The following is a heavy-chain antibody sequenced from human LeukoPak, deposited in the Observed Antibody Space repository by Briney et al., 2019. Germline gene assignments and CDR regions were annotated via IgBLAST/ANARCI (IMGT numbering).Heavy chain of an antibody. CDR3: ARLGPASSGWPESFDY. V-gene: IGHV3-7*03. J-gene: IGHJ4*02. Sequence: GGSLRLSCAASGFTFNSYWMNWVRQAPGKGLEWVANIKRDGSEKYYVDSVKGRFTISRDNAKNSLDLQMNSLRVEDTAAYYCARLGPASSGWPESFDYWGQGTLVTVSS. CDR2: IKRDGSEK. CDR1: GFTFNSYW. D-gene: IGHD6-19*01.